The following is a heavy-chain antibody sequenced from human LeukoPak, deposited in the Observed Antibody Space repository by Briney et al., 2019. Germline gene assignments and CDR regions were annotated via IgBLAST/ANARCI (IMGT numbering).Heavy chain of an antibody. Sequence: PSETLSLTCTVSGYSISSGYYWGWIRQPPGKGLEWIGSIYHSGSTYYNPSLKSRVTISVDTSKNQFSLQLNSVTPEDTAVYYCARGYGDYDLGWFDPWGQGTLVTVSS. CDR3: ARGYGDYDLGWFDP. CDR2: IYHSGST. CDR1: GYSISSGYY. J-gene: IGHJ5*02. V-gene: IGHV4-38-2*02. D-gene: IGHD4-17*01.